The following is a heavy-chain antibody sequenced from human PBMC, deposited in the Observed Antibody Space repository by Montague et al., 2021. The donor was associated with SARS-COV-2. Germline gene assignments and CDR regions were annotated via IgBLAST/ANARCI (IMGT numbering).Heavy chain of an antibody. D-gene: IGHD4-23*01. CDR2: ISWDGGST. Sequence: SLRLSYAASGFTFDDYAMHWVRQAPGKGLEWVSLISWDGGSTYYADSXXGRFTIPRDNSKNSLYLQMNSLRAEDTALYYCAKDIERLRWGDYGMDVWGQGTTVTVSS. V-gene: IGHV3-43D*03. J-gene: IGHJ6*02. CDR1: GFTFDDYA. CDR3: AKDIERLRWGDYGMDV.